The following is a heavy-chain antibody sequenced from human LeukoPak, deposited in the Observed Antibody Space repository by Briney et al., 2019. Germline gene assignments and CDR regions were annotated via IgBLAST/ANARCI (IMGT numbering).Heavy chain of an antibody. J-gene: IGHJ4*02. D-gene: IGHD3-10*01. V-gene: IGHV3-11*04. Sequence: GGSLRLSCAASGFTFSDYYMNWNRQAPGKGLEWVSYISSSATTIYYADSVKGRFTISRDNAKNSLYLQMNSLRAEDTAVYYCARDRDSFGYWGQGTLVTVSS. CDR3: ARDRDSFGY. CDR2: ISSSATTI. CDR1: GFTFSDYY.